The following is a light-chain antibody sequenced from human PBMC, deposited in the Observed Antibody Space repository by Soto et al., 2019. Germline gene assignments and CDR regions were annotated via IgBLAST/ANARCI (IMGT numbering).Light chain of an antibody. Sequence: QSALTQPASVSGSPGQSITISCTGTSSDVGGYNYVSWYQQHPGKAPKLMIYEVSNRPLGVSNRFSGSKSGNTASLTISGLQAEDEADYYCRSYTRSSNQVFGTGKKLTVL. CDR1: SSDVGGYNY. CDR2: EVS. J-gene: IGLJ1*01. V-gene: IGLV2-14*01. CDR3: RSYTRSSNQV.